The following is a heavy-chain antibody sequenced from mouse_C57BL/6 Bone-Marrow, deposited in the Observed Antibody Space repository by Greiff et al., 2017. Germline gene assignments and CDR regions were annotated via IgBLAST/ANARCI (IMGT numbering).Heavy chain of an antibody. CDR2: ISDGGSYT. V-gene: IGHV5-4*01. D-gene: IGHD1-1*01. J-gene: IGHJ1*03. CDR1: GFTFSSYA. CDR3: ARDEGYGSSYRYFDV. Sequence: EVKLMESGGGLVKPGGSLKLSCAASGFTFSSYAMSWVRQTPEKRLEWVATISDGGSYTYYPDNVKGRFTISRDNAKNNLYLQMSHLKSEDTAMYYSARDEGYGSSYRYFDVWGTGTTVTVSS.